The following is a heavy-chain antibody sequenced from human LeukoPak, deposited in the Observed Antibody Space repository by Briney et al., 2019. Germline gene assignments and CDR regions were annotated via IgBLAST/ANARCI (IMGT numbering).Heavy chain of an antibody. J-gene: IGHJ4*02. CDR1: GFTFSNAW. V-gene: IGHV3-15*04. D-gene: IGHD5-12*01. Sequence: GGSLRLSCAASGFTFSNAWMSWVRQAPGKGLEWVGRIESKTDGGTTDYAAPVKGRFTISRDDSKNTLYLQMNSLKTEDTAVYYCTTAGGYSGYGFDYWGQGTLVTVSS. CDR3: TTAGGYSGYGFDY. CDR2: IESKTDGGTT.